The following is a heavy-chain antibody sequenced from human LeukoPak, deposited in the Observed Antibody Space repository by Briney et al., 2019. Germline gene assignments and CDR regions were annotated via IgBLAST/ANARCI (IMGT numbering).Heavy chain of an antibody. Sequence: QPGGSLRLSCSASALTLSDHFIDWVRQGPGKRLEWVGRPRPKRNSYTTEYAASVKGRFAISRDDSKNSLFLQMNSLRTEDTAVYYCTRDGGTQGNTAFDMWGPGTMVTVSS. CDR2: PRPKRNSYTT. J-gene: IGHJ3*02. CDR1: ALTLSDHF. D-gene: IGHD1/OR15-1a*01. CDR3: TRDGGTQGNTAFDM. V-gene: IGHV3-72*01.